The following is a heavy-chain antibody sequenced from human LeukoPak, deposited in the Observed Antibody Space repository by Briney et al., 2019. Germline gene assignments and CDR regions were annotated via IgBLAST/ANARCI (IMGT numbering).Heavy chain of an antibody. CDR1: GDFVSSSNAA. J-gene: IGHJ4*02. CDR3: ARDGGPTGVLNFDY. Sequence: SQTLSLTCAISGDFVSSSNAAWSWVRQSPSRGLEWLGRTYLRSRWYHDFAESVKSRISINADTSKNQFSLQLNSVTPEDTAVYYCARDGGPTGVLNFDYWGQGTLVTVSS. CDR2: TYLRSRWYH. V-gene: IGHV6-1*01. D-gene: IGHD3-3*01.